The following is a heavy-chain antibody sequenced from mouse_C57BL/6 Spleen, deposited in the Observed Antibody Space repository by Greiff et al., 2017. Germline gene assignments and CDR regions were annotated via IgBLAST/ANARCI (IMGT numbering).Heavy chain of an antibody. J-gene: IGHJ4*01. V-gene: IGHV1-55*01. Sequence: VQLQQPGAELVKPGASVKMSCKASGYTFTSYWITWVKQRPGPGLAWIGDIYPGSGCTNYNEKFKSKATLTVYTSSGTAYMRLSSWASEDPAVYYCAKAGREEYDRLDCAMEDWGEGPSVNV. D-gene: IGHD2-14*01. CDR1: GYTFTSYW. CDR3: AKAGREEYDRLDCAMED. CDR2: IYPGSGCT.